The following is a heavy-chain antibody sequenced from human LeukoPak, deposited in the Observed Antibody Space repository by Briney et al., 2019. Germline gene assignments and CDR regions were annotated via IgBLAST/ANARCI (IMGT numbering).Heavy chain of an antibody. J-gene: IGHJ4*02. CDR1: GFTFSDYY. V-gene: IGHV3-11*01. CDR2: ISSGSTI. D-gene: IGHD6-13*01. Sequence: GGSLRLSCAASGFTFSDYYMSWIRQAPGKGLEWVSYISSGSTIYYADSVKGRFTISRDNAKNSLYLQMNSLRAEDTAVYYCARDPGSSSWYGGFGYWGQGTLVTVSS. CDR3: ARDPGSSSWYGGFGY.